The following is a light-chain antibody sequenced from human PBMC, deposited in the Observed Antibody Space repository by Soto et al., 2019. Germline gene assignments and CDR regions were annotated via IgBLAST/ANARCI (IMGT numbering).Light chain of an antibody. CDR2: GAS. Sequence: EIVMTQSPATLSVSPGERATLSCRASQSINNNLAWYQQKRGQGPRLLIYGASSRATGTPARFSGSGSGTGFTLTISILQSEDFAICYCQQYNDWPLTFSGGTKVEIK. J-gene: IGKJ4*01. CDR1: QSINNN. V-gene: IGKV3-15*01. CDR3: QQYNDWPLT.